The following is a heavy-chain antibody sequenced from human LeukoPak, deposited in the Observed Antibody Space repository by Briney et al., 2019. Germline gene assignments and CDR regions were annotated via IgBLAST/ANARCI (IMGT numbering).Heavy chain of an antibody. D-gene: IGHD5-24*01. J-gene: IGHJ4*02. CDR2: TRKKVNSYTT. CDR3: ARRDDYNLDY. Sequence: GGSLRLSCAASGFTFSDHYMDWVRQAPGKGLEWVGRTRKKVNSYTTEYAASVKGRFTISRDDSKNSLYLQMNSLKTEDTAVYYCARRDDYNLDYWGQGTLVTVSS. CDR1: GFTFSDHY. V-gene: IGHV3-72*01.